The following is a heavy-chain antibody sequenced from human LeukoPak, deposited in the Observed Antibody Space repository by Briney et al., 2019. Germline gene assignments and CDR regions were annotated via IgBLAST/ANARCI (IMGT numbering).Heavy chain of an antibody. CDR3: ARVGDYALKD. Sequence: SETLPLTCTVSGGSISSYYWSWVRQPAGKGLEWIGRIYTSGSTNYNPSLKSRVTMSVDTSKNQCTLKLSSVTAADTAVYYCARVGDYALKDWGQGTLVTVSS. CDR2: IYTSGST. J-gene: IGHJ4*02. D-gene: IGHD4-17*01. CDR1: GGSISSYY. V-gene: IGHV4-4*07.